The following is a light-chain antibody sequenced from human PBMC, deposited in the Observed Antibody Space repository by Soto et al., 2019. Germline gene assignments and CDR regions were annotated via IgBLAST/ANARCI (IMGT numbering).Light chain of an antibody. J-gene: IGLJ1*01. CDR2: EVS. CDR3: SSYTGV. V-gene: IGLV2-14*01. CDR1: SSDVGGYNY. Sequence: QSALTQPASVSGSPGQSITISCTGTSSDVGGYNYVSWYQQHPGKAPKLMIYEVSNRPSGVSNRFSGSKSGNTASLTISGLQAEDEADSYCSSYTGVFGTGTKVTVL.